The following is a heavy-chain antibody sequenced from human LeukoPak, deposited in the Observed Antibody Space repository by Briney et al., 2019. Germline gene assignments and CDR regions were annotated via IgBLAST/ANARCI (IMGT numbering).Heavy chain of an antibody. CDR3: ARDLWVGATAFDF. J-gene: IGHJ3*01. CDR2: ISSNGGST. D-gene: IGHD1-26*01. V-gene: IGHV3-64*01. CDR1: GFTFSSYA. Sequence: PEGSLRLSCAASGFTFSSYAMHWVRQAPGKGLEYVSAISSNGGSTYYANSVKGRFTISRDNSKNTLYLQMGSLRTEDMAVYYCARDLWVGATAFDFWGQGTMVTVPS.